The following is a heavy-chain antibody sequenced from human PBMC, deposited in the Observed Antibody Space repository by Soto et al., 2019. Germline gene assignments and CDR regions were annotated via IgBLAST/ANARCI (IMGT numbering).Heavy chain of an antibody. Sequence: EVQLVESGGGLVQPGRSLRLSCAASGFIFDNSGMHWVRQAPGKGLEWVSGISWNGGNIGYADSVKGRFSISRDNAKDSLFLQMNSLSPDDTAFYYCVKAGVRDLIVEVPVYFDIWCQGTLVTVSS. J-gene: IGHJ4*02. CDR2: ISWNGGNI. D-gene: IGHD2-21*01. CDR1: GFIFDNSG. CDR3: VKAGVRDLIVEVPVYFDI. V-gene: IGHV3-9*01.